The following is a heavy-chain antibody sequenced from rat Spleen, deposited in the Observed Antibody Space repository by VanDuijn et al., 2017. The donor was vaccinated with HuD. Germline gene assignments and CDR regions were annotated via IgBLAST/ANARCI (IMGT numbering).Heavy chain of an antibody. CDR3: ATSYYGYKRFAY. CDR1: GFTFSDYG. J-gene: IGHJ3*01. Sequence: EVQLVESGGGLVQPGRSLKLSCVASGFTFSDYGMNWIRQAPGKGLEWVAYLSSSSGTIYYVDTVKGRFTISRDNAKNTLYLQLSSLRSEDTALYYCATSYYGYKRFAYWGQGTLVTVSS. D-gene: IGHD1-9*01. CDR2: LSSSSGT. V-gene: IGHV5-34*01.